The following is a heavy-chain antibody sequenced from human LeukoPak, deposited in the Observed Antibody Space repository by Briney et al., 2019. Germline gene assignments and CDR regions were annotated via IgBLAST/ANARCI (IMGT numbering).Heavy chain of an antibody. CDR3: ARASWLPPPYYYYYGMDV. CDR1: GFTFSSYA. V-gene: IGHV3-7*01. CDR2: IKQDGSEK. D-gene: IGHD3-22*01. Sequence: GGSLRLSCAASGFTFSSYAMSWVRQAPGKGLEWVANIKQDGSEKYYVDSVKGRFTISRDNAKNSLYLQMNSLRAEDTAVYYCARASWLPPPYYYYYGMDVWGQGTTVTVSS. J-gene: IGHJ6*02.